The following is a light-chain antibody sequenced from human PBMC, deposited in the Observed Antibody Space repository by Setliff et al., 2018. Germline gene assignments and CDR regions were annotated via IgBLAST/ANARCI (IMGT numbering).Light chain of an antibody. CDR2: DVS. Sequence: QSVLTQPRSVPGSPGQSVTISCTGTSSDVGGYNFVSWFQQHPGKAPKLMIHDVSKRPSGVPDRFSGSKSGNTASLTISGLQAEDEADYYCCPYAGRYTLGVVGTGTKV. V-gene: IGLV2-11*01. CDR1: SSDVGGYNF. J-gene: IGLJ1*01. CDR3: CPYAGRYTLGV.